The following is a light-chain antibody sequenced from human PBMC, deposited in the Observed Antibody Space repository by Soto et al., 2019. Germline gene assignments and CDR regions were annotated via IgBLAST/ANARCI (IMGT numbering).Light chain of an antibody. Sequence: QSALTQPASVSGSPGQSITISCTGTSSDVGSYNLVSWYQQHPDKAPKLMIYEGSKRPSGVSNRFSGSKSGNTASLTISGLQAEDEADYYCCSYAGSGTHVVFGGGTKVTVL. CDR1: SSDVGSYNL. V-gene: IGLV2-23*01. CDR3: CSYAGSGTHVV. CDR2: EGS. J-gene: IGLJ2*01.